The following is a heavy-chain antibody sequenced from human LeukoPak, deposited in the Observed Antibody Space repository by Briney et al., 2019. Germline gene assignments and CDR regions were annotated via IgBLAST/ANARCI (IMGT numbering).Heavy chain of an antibody. CDR3: ARGIVVVMGGFDY. J-gene: IGHJ4*02. D-gene: IGHD3-22*01. CDR2: ISYDGSNK. Sequence: GGSLRLSCAASGFTFSSYAMHWVRQAPGKGLEWVAVISYDGSNKYYADSVKGRFTISRDNSKNTLYLQMNGLRAEDTAVYYCARGIVVVMGGFDYWGQGTLVTVSS. V-gene: IGHV3-30-3*01. CDR1: GFTFSSYA.